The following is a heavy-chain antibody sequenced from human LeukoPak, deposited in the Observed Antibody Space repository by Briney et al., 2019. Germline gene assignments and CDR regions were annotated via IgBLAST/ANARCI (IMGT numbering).Heavy chain of an antibody. J-gene: IGHJ6*03. V-gene: IGHV1-2*02. D-gene: IGHD6-13*01. CDR2: INPNSGGT. CDR1: GYTFTGYY. Sequence: ASVKVSCKASGYTFTGYYMHWVRQAPGQGLEGMGWINPNSGGTNYAQKFQGRVTMTRDTSISTAYMELSRLRSDDTAVYYCARGQLADYYYYYMDVWGKGTTVTISS. CDR3: ARGQLADYYYYYMDV.